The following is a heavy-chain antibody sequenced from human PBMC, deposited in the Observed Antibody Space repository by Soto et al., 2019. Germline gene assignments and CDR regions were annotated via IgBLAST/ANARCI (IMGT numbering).Heavy chain of an antibody. CDR1: GFTFSSYS. Sequence: EVQLVESGGGLVKPGGSLRLSCAASGFTFSSYSMNWVRQAPGKGLEWVSSISSSSSYIYYADSVKGRFTISRDNAKNSLYLQMNSLRAEDTVVYYCARDLGYYDSSGRRSAFDIWGQGTMVTVSS. V-gene: IGHV3-21*01. D-gene: IGHD3-22*01. CDR3: ARDLGYYDSSGRRSAFDI. CDR2: ISSSSSYI. J-gene: IGHJ3*02.